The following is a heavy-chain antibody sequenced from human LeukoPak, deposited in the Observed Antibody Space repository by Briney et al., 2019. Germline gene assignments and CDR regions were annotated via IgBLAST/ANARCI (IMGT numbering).Heavy chain of an antibody. CDR2: ISYDGSNK. D-gene: IGHD6-13*01. Sequence: GGSLRLSCAAFGFTFSSYGMHWVRQAPGKGLEWVAVISYDGSNKYYADSVKGRFTISRDNSKNTLYLKMNSLRAEDTAVYYCAKEGPALGYSSSWYEGYYGMDVWAKGPRSPSP. CDR1: GFTFSSYG. CDR3: AKEGPALGYSSSWYEGYYGMDV. V-gene: IGHV3-30*18. J-gene: IGHJ6*02.